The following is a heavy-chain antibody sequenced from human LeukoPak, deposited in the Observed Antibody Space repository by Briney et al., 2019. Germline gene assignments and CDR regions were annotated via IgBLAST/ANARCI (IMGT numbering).Heavy chain of an antibody. CDR1: GFTFSSFG. V-gene: IGHV3-30*02. Sequence: GGSLRLPCAASGFTFSSFGMHWVRQAPGKGLEWVAFIRYDGSNKYYADSVKGRFTISRDNSKNTLFLQMNSLRAEDTAIYYCIYGYTLDFWGQGTLVSVSS. J-gene: IGHJ4*02. CDR2: IRYDGSNK. CDR3: IYGYTLDF. D-gene: IGHD5-18*01.